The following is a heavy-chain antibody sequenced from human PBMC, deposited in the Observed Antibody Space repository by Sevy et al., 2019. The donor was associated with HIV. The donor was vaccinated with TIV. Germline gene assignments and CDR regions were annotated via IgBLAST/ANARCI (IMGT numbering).Heavy chain of an antibody. Sequence: GGSLRLSCAASGFTFSSYGMHWVRQAPGKGLEWVAVISYDGSNKYYADSVKGRFTISRDNSKNTLYLQMNSLRADDTAVYYCAKGDDYYDFWSGYYSGVDPQGGMDVWGQGTTVTVSS. V-gene: IGHV3-30*18. CDR1: GFTFSSYG. CDR2: ISYDGSNK. D-gene: IGHD3-3*01. J-gene: IGHJ6*01. CDR3: AKGDDYYDFWSGYYSGVDPQGGMDV.